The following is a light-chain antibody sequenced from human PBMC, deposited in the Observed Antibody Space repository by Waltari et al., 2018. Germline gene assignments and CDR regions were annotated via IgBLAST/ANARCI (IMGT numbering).Light chain of an antibody. CDR1: SNDVGTYKF. Sequence: QSALTQPASVSGSPGQSITISCTGTSNDVGTYKFVSWYQQYPGKAPKLIIYEVSQRPSGFSNPFSGSTSGNTAALTISVVQTEDEADYYGCSFVTGGTWVFGGGTKLAVL. CDR2: EVS. V-gene: IGLV2-23*02. J-gene: IGLJ3*02. CDR3: CSFVTGGTWV.